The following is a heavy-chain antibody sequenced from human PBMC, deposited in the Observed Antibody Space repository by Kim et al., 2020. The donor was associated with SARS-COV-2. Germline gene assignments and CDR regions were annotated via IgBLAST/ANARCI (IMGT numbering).Heavy chain of an antibody. CDR1: GYIFGRNS. J-gene: IGHJ4*02. V-gene: IGHV1-18*04. CDR2: ISGYNGKA. D-gene: IGHD3-22*01. CDR3: ARGDYYDSSGYDY. Sequence: ASVKVSCKASGYIFGRNSFSWVRQAPGQGLEWMGWISGYNGKANYAQKFQGRVTMTTDTSTNTVYMELRSLRSDDTAMYYCARGDYYDSSGYDYWGQGTLVTVSS.